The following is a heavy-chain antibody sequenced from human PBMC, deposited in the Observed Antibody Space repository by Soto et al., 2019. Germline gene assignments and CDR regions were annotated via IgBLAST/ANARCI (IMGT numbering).Heavy chain of an antibody. CDR1: GFTFSSYS. CDR2: ISSSSSYI. Sequence: PGGSLRLSCAASGFTFSSYSMNWVRQAPGKGLEWVSSISSSSSYIYYADSVKGRFTISRDNAKNSLYLQMNSLRAEDTAVYYCARDLGLYYYDSSGYYYDSYWGQGTLVTVSS. V-gene: IGHV3-21*01. J-gene: IGHJ4*02. D-gene: IGHD3-22*01. CDR3: ARDLGLYYYDSSGYYYDSY.